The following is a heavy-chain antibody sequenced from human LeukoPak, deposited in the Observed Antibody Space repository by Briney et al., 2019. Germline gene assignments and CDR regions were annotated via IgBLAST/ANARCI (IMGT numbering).Heavy chain of an antibody. Sequence: SETLSLTCTVSGGSISSYYWSWIRQPPGKGLEWIGYICTSGSTNYNPSLKSRVTISVDTSKNQFSLKLSSVTAADTAVYYCARRGSSSWYSSLPFDPWGQGTLVTVSS. CDR1: GGSISSYY. CDR3: ARRGSSSWYSSLPFDP. V-gene: IGHV4-4*09. D-gene: IGHD6-13*01. CDR2: ICTSGST. J-gene: IGHJ5*02.